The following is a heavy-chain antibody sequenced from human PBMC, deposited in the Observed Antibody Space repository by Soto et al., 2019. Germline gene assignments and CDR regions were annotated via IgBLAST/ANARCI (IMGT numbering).Heavy chain of an antibody. Sequence: QVTLVQSGTEVKKPGASGKVSCKTSGYTFGKYGISWVRQAPGQGLEWVGWISVYHGNTVHAQKFRGRVNMTTDTSTSTAYMELGSLKSADTAIYYCAQDWSGASCGFDIWGQGTLVTV. J-gene: IGHJ4*02. V-gene: IGHV1-18*01. CDR2: ISVYHGNT. D-gene: IGHD3-3*01. CDR3: AQDWSGASCGFDI. CDR1: GYTFGKYG.